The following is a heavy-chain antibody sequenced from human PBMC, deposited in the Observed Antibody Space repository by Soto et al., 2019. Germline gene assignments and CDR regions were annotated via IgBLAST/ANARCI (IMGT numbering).Heavy chain of an antibody. CDR1: GFTFSSYG. V-gene: IGHV3-33*01. CDR3: ARELSYGEREYYYDYYGRDV. Sequence: QVQLVESGGGVVQPGRSLRLSCAASGFTFSSYGMHWVRQAPGKGLEWVAVIWYDGSNKYYADSVKGRFTISRDNSKNTLYLQMNSLRAEDTAVYYCARELSYGEREYYYDYYGRDVWGQGTTVTVSS. J-gene: IGHJ6*02. D-gene: IGHD4-17*01. CDR2: IWYDGSNK.